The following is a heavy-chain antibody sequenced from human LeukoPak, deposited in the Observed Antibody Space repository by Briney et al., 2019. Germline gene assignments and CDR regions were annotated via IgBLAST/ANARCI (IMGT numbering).Heavy chain of an antibody. D-gene: IGHD6-19*01. Sequence: SVKVSCKASGGTFSSYAISWVRQAPGQGLEWMGGIIPIFGTANYAQKFQGRVTITADESTSTAYMELSSLRSEDAAVYYCARTRSGWYYFDYWGQGTLVTVSS. V-gene: IGHV1-69*13. CDR2: IIPIFGTA. CDR3: ARTRSGWYYFDY. CDR1: GGTFSSYA. J-gene: IGHJ4*02.